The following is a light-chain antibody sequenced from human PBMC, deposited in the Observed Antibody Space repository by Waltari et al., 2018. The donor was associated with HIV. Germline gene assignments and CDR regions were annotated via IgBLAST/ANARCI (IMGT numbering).Light chain of an antibody. Sequence: AGLTQPSSVSKGLGQNVTLSYTGNDKNVGHEGAGWLLRHEGHPPEVLSYRGGARPAGISQKYSASRSGNTASLTITGLRVDDEAVYYCSAWDSSLSEWVFGGGTKLTVL. CDR1: DKNVGHEG. CDR2: RGG. V-gene: IGLV10-54*01. J-gene: IGLJ3*02. CDR3: SAWDSSLSEWV.